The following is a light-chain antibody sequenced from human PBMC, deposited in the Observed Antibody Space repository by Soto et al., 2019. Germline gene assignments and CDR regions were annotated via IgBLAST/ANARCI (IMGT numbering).Light chain of an antibody. Sequence: EIVLTQSPATLSLSPGERATLSCRASQSVSSSLAWYQQKPGQAPRLLIYDASNRATGIPARFSGSGSGTDFTLTLSSLEPEDFAVYYCQQRRSWPPLTFGGGTKVEIK. V-gene: IGKV3-11*01. CDR2: DAS. CDR1: QSVSSS. CDR3: QQRRSWPPLT. J-gene: IGKJ4*01.